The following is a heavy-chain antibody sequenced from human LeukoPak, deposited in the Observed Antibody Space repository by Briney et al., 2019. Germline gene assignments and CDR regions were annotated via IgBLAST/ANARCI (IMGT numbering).Heavy chain of an antibody. Sequence: GGSLRLSCAASGFTFSSYGMHWVRQAPGKGLEWVTFIRYDGSNKYYVDSVKGRFTVSRDNSKNTLYLQMNSLRTEDTAVYFCAKNSGGDSNHLFDYWGQGTLVTVSS. D-gene: IGHD2-21*02. CDR2: IRYDGSNK. V-gene: IGHV3-30*02. CDR1: GFTFSSYG. J-gene: IGHJ4*02. CDR3: AKNSGGDSNHLFDY.